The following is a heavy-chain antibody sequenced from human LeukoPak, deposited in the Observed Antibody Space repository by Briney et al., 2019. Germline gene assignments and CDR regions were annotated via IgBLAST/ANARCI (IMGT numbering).Heavy chain of an antibody. D-gene: IGHD2-15*01. J-gene: IGHJ5*02. V-gene: IGHV3-43D*03. CDR2: ISWDGDNS. CDR1: GFTFDDFA. Sequence: GESLRLSCAASGFTFDDFAMHWVRQTPGKGLEWVSLISWDGDNSYYADSVKGRFTISRDNSKNSLYLQMNSLRTEDTALYYCAKDGVVAALGDNWFDPWGQGTLVTVSS. CDR3: AKDGVVAALGDNWFDP.